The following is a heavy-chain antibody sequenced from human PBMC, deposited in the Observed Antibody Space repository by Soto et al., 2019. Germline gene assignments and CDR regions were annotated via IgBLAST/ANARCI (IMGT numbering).Heavy chain of an antibody. J-gene: IGHJ5*02. CDR1: GGSISSYY. V-gene: IGHV4-59*08. CDR2: IYYSGST. CDR3: ARLSWSVTMVRGVIDNWFDP. Sequence: PSETLSLTCTVSGGSISSYYWSWIRQPPGKGLEWIGYIYYSGSTNYNPSLKSRVTISVDTSKNQFSLKLSSVTAADTAVYYCARLSWSVTMVRGVIDNWFDPWGQGTLVTVSS. D-gene: IGHD3-10*01.